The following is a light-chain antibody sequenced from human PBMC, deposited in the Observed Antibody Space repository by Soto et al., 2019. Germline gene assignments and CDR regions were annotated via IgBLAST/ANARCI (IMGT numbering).Light chain of an antibody. CDR1: SSDVGGYYY. J-gene: IGLJ1*01. V-gene: IGLV2-11*01. CDR2: DVT. CDR3: CSYAGRYTFV. Sequence: QSALTQPRSVSGSPGQSVTISCTGTSSDVGGYYYVSWYQQHPGKAPKRMIYDVTKRPSGVPDRFSGSKSGNTASLTISGLQGEDEADYYCCSYAGRYTFVCGTGTKVTVL.